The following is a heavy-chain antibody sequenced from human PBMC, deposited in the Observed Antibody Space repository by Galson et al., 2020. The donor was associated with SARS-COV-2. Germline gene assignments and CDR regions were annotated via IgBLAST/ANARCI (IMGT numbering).Heavy chain of an antibody. Sequence: GGSLRLSCAASGFTFSSYAMSWVRQAPGKGLEWVSAISGSGGSTYYADSVKGRFTISRDNSKNTLYLQMNSLRAEDTAVYYCAKGIVLVVSSGVDYWGQGTLVTVSS. J-gene: IGHJ4*02. CDR1: GFTFSSYA. CDR2: ISGSGGST. V-gene: IGHV3-23*01. D-gene: IGHD2-8*02. CDR3: AKGIVLVVSSGVDY.